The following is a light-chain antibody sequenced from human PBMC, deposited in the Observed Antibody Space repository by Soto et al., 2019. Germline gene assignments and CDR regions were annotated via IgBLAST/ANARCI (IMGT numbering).Light chain of an antibody. CDR1: QGIRSW. Sequence: DIPMTQSPSSVSASVGDRVTITCRASQGIRSWLAWYQQKPGKAPKLLILAASNLQSGVPSRFSGSGSGTDFTLTISRLQPEDFATYYCQQANSFPLTFGGGTRVEIK. CDR2: AAS. V-gene: IGKV1-12*01. CDR3: QQANSFPLT. J-gene: IGKJ4*01.